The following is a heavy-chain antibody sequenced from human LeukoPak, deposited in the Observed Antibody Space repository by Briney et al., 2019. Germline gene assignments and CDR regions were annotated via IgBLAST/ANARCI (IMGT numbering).Heavy chain of an antibody. CDR1: GYTFTSFD. J-gene: IGHJ4*02. CDR2: MNYNSGNT. CDR3: VKDQGRGTYSFDY. Sequence: ASVKVSCKASGYTFTSFDINWVRQATGQGLEWMGWMNYNSGNTGYAQKFQGRVIMTRNISISTAYMELSSLRSEDTAVYYCVKDQGRGTYSFDYWGQGTLVTVSS. D-gene: IGHD1-26*01. V-gene: IGHV1-8*01.